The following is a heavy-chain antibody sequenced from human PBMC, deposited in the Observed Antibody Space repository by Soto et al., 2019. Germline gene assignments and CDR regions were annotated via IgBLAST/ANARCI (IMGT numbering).Heavy chain of an antibody. V-gene: IGHV3-30*18. CDR3: AKDYGDYDGYFDY. J-gene: IGHJ4*02. D-gene: IGHD4-17*01. CDR2: ISYDGSNK. Sequence: QVQLVESGGGVVQPGRSLRLSCAASGFTFISYGMHWVRQAPCKGLEWVAVISYDGSNKYYADSVKGRFTISRDNSKNTLYLQMNSLRAEDTSVYYCAKDYGDYDGYFDYWGQGTLVTVSS. CDR1: GFTFISYG.